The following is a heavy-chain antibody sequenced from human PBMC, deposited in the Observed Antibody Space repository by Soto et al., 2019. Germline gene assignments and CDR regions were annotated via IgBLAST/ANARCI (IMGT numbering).Heavy chain of an antibody. J-gene: IGHJ6*02. CDR2: TSAYKGNT. D-gene: IGHD6-19*01. CDR1: GYTFTSYG. CDR3: ARRQWLVGGYYYGMDV. Sequence: GASVKVSWKASGYTFTSYGISWVRQAPGQGLEWMGWTSAYKGNTNYAQKLQGRVTMTTDTSTSTAYMELRSLRSDDTAVYYCARRQWLVGGYYYGMDVWGQGTTVTVSS. V-gene: IGHV1-18*01.